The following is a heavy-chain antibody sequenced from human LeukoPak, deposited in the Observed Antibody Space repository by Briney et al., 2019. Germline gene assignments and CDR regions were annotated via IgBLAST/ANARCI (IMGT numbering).Heavy chain of an antibody. CDR2: INHSGST. J-gene: IGHJ6*03. Sequence: SETLSLTCAVYGGSFSGYYWSWIRQPPGKGLEWIGEINHSGSTNYNPSLKSRVTTSVDTSKNQFSLKLSSVTAADTAVYYCAGVYYYYYMDVWGKGTTVTISS. V-gene: IGHV4-34*01. CDR3: AGVYYYYYMDV. CDR1: GGSFSGYY.